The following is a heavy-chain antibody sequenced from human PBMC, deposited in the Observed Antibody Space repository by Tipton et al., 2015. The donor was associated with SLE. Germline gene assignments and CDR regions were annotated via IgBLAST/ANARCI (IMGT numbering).Heavy chain of an antibody. J-gene: IGHJ5*02. CDR2: INHSGRT. Sequence: TLSLTCAVYGGSFSGYYWSWIRQPPGKGLEWIGEINHSGRTNYIASLKSRVTISIDTSKNQFSLRLNSVVAADTGVYYCARGGTGDGTNPLDPWGQGTLVTVSS. CDR1: GGSFSGYY. CDR3: ARGGTGDGTNPLDP. D-gene: IGHD2-8*01. V-gene: IGHV4-34*01.